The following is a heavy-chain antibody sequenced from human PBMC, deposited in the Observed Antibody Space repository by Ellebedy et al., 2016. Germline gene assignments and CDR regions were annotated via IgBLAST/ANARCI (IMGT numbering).Heavy chain of an antibody. Sequence: GESLKISXAASGFTFSSYWMSWVRQAPGKGLEWVANIKQDGSEKYYVDSVKGRFTISRDNAKNSLYLQMNSLRAEDTAVYYCARDPGATNIAAAGTGDFSYWGQGTLVTVSS. J-gene: IGHJ4*02. CDR3: ARDPGATNIAAAGTGDFSY. CDR2: IKQDGSEK. V-gene: IGHV3-7*01. CDR1: GFTFSSYW. D-gene: IGHD6-13*01.